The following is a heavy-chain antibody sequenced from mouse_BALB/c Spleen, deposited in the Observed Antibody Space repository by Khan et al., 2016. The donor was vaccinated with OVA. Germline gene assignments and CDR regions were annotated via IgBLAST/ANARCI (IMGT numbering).Heavy chain of an antibody. V-gene: IGHV1-4*01. CDR3: VRDGAHHRNDGGFAY. D-gene: IGHD2-14*01. CDR2: INPSNGYT. CDR1: GYTFTSYT. J-gene: IGHJ3*01. Sequence: VQLQQSGAELARPGASVKMSCKASGYTFTSYTIHWIKKRPGQGLEWIGYINPSNGYTNYNQKFKDKATLTTDKSSTTASLQLSSLTSADSAVYNGVRDGAHHRNDGGFAYWGQGTLVTVSA.